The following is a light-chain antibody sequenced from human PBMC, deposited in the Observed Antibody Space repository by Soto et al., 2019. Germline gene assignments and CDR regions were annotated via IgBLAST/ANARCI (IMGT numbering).Light chain of an antibody. CDR2: VNSDGSH. CDR1: SGHSNYA. V-gene: IGLV4-69*01. Sequence: QPVLTQSPSASASLGASVNLTCTLSSGHSNYAIAWHQQQPEKGPRYLMKVNSDGSHFKGDGIPDRFSGSSSGAERCLTISSLQSEDEADYYCQTWGTGSVVFGGGTKLTVL. CDR3: QTWGTGSVV. J-gene: IGLJ2*01.